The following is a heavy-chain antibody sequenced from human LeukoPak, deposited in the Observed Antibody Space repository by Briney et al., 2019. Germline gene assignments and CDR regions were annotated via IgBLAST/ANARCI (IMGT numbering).Heavy chain of an antibody. CDR2: IYYSGNT. J-gene: IGHJ4*02. Sequence: SETLSLTCAVSGGSISGSSYFWGWIRQPPGKGLEWIGSIYYSGNTYYNPSLKSRVTISVDTSKNQFSLKLSSVTAADTAVYYCARGGPIFDYWGQGTLVTVSS. CDR1: GGSISGSSYF. V-gene: IGHV4-39*07. D-gene: IGHD3/OR15-3a*01. CDR3: ARGGPIFDY.